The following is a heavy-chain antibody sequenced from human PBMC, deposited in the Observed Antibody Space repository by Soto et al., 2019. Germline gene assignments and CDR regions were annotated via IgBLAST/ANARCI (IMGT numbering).Heavy chain of an antibody. CDR3: ARASVGKWFDP. CDR2: IYYSGST. Sequence: PSETLSLTCAVSGGSITSGGYYWSWIRQPPGKGLEWIGYIYYSGSTNYNPSLKSRVTISVDTSKNQFSLKLSSVTAADTAVYYCARASVGKWFDPWGQGTLVTVSS. V-gene: IGHV4-61*08. D-gene: IGHD1-26*01. J-gene: IGHJ5*02. CDR1: GGSITSGGYY.